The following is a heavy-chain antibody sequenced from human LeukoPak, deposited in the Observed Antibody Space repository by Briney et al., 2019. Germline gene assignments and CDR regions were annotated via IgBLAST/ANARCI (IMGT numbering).Heavy chain of an antibody. CDR1: GGSISSSY. CDR2: IYYSGST. V-gene: IGHV4-59*08. Sequence: PSETLSLTCTVSGGSISSSYWGWIRQPPGKGLEWIGYIYYSGSTNYNPSFKSRVAISVDTSKNQFSLKLSSVTAADTAVYYCATWGIAVAGTFDYWGQGTPVTVST. CDR3: ATWGIAVAGTFDY. D-gene: IGHD6-19*01. J-gene: IGHJ4*02.